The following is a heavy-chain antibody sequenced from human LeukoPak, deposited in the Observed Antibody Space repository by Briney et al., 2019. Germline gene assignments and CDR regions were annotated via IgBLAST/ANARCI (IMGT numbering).Heavy chain of an antibody. CDR3: LRGDSRDF. CDR1: GFAFSTYT. CDR2: INSGGTTT. D-gene: IGHD3-22*01. V-gene: IGHV3-21*06. J-gene: IGHJ4*02. Sequence: PGGSLGLSCAACGFAFSTYTMNWARQAPGKGLEWVASINSGGTTTHYAFSVKGRFTISRDNAQNVLYLQMNGPRGDDAALYYCLRGDSRDFWGQGTLVTVSS.